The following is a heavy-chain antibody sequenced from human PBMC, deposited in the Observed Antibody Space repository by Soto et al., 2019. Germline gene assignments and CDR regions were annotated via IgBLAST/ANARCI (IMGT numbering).Heavy chain of an antibody. CDR2: IYNVGST. Sequence: GVSLSLSCAASGVPVSTNYMNWVRQAPGQGLEWVSIIYNVGSTYYADSVRGRFTISRDNSKNTLYLQMNSLRAEDTAVYYCAKRLAAAGTFDDWGQGTLVTLAS. J-gene: IGHJ4*02. D-gene: IGHD6-13*01. CDR1: GVPVSTNY. V-gene: IGHV3-53*01. CDR3: AKRLAAAGTFDD.